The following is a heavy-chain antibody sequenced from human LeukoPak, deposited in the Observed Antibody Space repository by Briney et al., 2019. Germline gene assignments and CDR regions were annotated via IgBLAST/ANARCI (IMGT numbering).Heavy chain of an antibody. CDR2: ISSNGGST. J-gene: IGHJ4*02. CDR1: GFTFSSYA. CDR3: ARGLTASNGYSDYFDY. Sequence: PGGSLRLSCAASGFTFSSYAMHWVRQAPGKGLEYVSSISSNGGSTYYANSVKGRFTISRDNSKNTLYLQMGSLRAEDMAVYYCARGLTASNGYSDYFDYWGQGTLVTVSS. V-gene: IGHV3-64*01. D-gene: IGHD3-22*01.